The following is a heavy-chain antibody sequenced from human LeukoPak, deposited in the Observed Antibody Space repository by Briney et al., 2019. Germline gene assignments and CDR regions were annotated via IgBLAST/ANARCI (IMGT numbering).Heavy chain of an antibody. CDR1: GGTFSSYA. CDR3: ARGLDYGGNEKDEYFDY. J-gene: IGHJ4*02. V-gene: IGHV1-69*05. D-gene: IGHD4-23*01. CDR2: IIPIFGTA. Sequence: GASVKVSCKASGGTFSSYAISWVRQAPGQGLEWMGGIIPIFGTANYAQKFQGRVTITTDESTSTAYMELSSLRSEDTAVYYCARGLDYGGNEKDEYFDYWGQGTLATVSS.